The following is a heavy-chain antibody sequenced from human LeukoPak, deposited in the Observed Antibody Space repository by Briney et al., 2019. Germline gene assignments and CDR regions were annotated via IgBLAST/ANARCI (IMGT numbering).Heavy chain of an antibody. V-gene: IGHV3-30*02. CDR2: IRYDGSNK. D-gene: IGHD1-26*01. CDR3: AKVRGVDSGSYINYYYYMDV. Sequence: GGSLRLSCAASGFTFSSYGMHWVRQAPGKGLEWVAFIRYDGSNKYYADSVKGRFTISRDNSKNTLYLQMNSLRAEDTAVYYCAKVRGVDSGSYINYYYYMDVWGKGTTVTVSS. J-gene: IGHJ6*03. CDR1: GFTFSSYG.